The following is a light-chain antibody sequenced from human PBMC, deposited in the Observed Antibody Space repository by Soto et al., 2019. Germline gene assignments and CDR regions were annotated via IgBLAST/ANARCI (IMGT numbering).Light chain of an antibody. CDR1: QSVSSN. CDR3: QQYNNWPRT. Sequence: EIVMTQSPATLSVSPGERATLSCRASQSVSSNLAWYQQKPGQTPRLLIYGASTGATGIPARFSGSGSGTEFTLTISSLQSEDFAVYYSQQYNNWPRTFGQGTKVEIK. CDR2: GAS. J-gene: IGKJ1*01. V-gene: IGKV3-15*01.